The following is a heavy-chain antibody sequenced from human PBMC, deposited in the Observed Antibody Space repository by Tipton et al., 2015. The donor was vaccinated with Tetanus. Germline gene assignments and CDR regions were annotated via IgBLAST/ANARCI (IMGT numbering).Heavy chain of an antibody. J-gene: IGHJ1*01. V-gene: IGHV4-59*01. Sequence: TLSLTCIVSGGSMRNYYWSWIRQPPGKELEWIGYIYYSGGTNYNPSLKSRVTISVDTSKNQLSLKLSSVTSADTAVYYCARTSGYLYSNHWGQGTLVTVSS. D-gene: IGHD3-3*01. CDR1: GGSMRNYY. CDR2: IYYSGGT. CDR3: ARTSGYLYSNH.